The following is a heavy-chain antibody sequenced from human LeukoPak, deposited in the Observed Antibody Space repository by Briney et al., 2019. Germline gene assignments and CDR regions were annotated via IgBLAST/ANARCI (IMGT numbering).Heavy chain of an antibody. CDR3: ARGRGGPPFDY. Sequence: PGGSLRLSCAASGFSFRGYGMHWVRQAPGQGLEYVSAISADGGTTDYLNSVKGRFTISRDNSKNTVYPQMGRLRTDDTAVYYCARGRGGPPFDYWGQGTVVTVAS. V-gene: IGHV3-64*01. D-gene: IGHD3-10*01. CDR2: ISADGGTT. CDR1: GFSFRGYG. J-gene: IGHJ4*02.